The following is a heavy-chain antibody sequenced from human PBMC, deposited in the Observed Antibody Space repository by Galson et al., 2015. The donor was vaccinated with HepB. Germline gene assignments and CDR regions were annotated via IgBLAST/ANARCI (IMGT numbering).Heavy chain of an antibody. CDR2: ITGGGDT. CDR1: GFTFSTYA. V-gene: IGHV3-23*01. J-gene: IGHJ4*02. D-gene: IGHD6-19*01. Sequence: SLRLSCAASGFTFSTYAMIWVRQAPGKGLEWVSSITGGGDTYYADSLKSRFTISRDNSKNTLSLQMNNLRAEDTALYYCAKPRPGYSGGWYLNYWGQGTLVIVSS. CDR3: AKPRPGYSGGWYLNY.